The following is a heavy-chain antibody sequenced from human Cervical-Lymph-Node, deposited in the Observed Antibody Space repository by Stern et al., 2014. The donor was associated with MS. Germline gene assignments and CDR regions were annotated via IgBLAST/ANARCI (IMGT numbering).Heavy chain of an antibody. CDR2: IYWDDDK. J-gene: IGHJ4*01. Sequence: QVTLKESGPTLVKPTQTLTLTCAFSGFSLTTTAVGVGWIRQPPGKALEWLALIYWDDDKRYSPSQKSRLTITKDTSKKQVVLTLTNMGPEDTATYYCAHSGPTWPDDEGGYYPPFDSWGQGTLVTVSS. D-gene: IGHD3-3*01. CDR3: AHSGPTWPDDEGGYYPPFDS. CDR1: GFSLTTTAVG. V-gene: IGHV2-5*02.